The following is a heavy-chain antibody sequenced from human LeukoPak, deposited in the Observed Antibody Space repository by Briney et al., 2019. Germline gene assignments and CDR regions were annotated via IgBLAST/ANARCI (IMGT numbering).Heavy chain of an antibody. V-gene: IGHV3-21*01. CDR2: ISSSSSYI. CDR3: ARDLQLVRGFDY. J-gene: IGHJ4*02. CDR1: GFTFSSYS. D-gene: IGHD6-6*01. Sequence: PGGSLRLSCAASGFTFSSYSMNWVRQAPGKGLEWVSSISSSSSYIYYADSVKGRFTISRDNAKSSLYLQMNSLRAEDTAVYYCARDLQLVRGFDYWGQGTLVTVSS.